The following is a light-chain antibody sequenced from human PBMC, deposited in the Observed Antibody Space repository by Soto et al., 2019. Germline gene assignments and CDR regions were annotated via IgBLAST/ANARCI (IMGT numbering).Light chain of an antibody. J-gene: IGKJ2*01. CDR3: QQSYSLPTT. CDR2: TSS. Sequence: IEMTQSPASLSASVGDRVTITCRASQTVATYLNWFQHKSGRAPKLLIYTSSSVNSGVSSRFRGSGSGTDFTLTINDVQPEDSATYYCQQSYSLPTTFGQGTKVDIK. V-gene: IGKV1-39*01. CDR1: QTVATY.